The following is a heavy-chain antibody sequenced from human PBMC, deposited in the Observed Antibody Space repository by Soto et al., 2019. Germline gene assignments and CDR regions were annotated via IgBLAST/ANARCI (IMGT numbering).Heavy chain of an antibody. D-gene: IGHD2-2*01. Sequence: EVQLVESGGGLVQPGGSLRLSCAASGFTFSTHSMNWVRQAPGKGLEWISYITSSSVTMYADSVKGRFTISRDSDKNSLYLQMNSLRVEDTAVYFCVGEVGFQLIYWGQGTLVTVSS. CDR2: ITSSSVT. J-gene: IGHJ4*02. CDR1: GFTFSTHS. V-gene: IGHV3-48*01. CDR3: VGEVGFQLIY.